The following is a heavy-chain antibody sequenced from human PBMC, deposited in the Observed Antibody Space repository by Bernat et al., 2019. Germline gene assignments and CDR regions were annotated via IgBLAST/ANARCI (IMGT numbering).Heavy chain of an antibody. D-gene: IGHD5-24*01. CDR1: GYTFTSYY. J-gene: IGHJ5*02. V-gene: IGHV1-46*01. Sequence: QVQLVQSGAEVKKPGASVKVSCKASGYTFTSYYMHWVRQAPGQGLEWMGIINPSGGNTSYAQKFQGRVTMTRDTSTSTVYMELSSLRSEDTAVYYCARAGAMAVQGLWFDPWGRGTLVTVSS. CDR2: INPSGGNT. CDR3: ARAGAMAVQGLWFDP.